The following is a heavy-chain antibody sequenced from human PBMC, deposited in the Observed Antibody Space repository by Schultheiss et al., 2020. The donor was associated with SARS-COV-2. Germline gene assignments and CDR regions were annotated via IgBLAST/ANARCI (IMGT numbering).Heavy chain of an antibody. CDR1: GFTFSSYA. D-gene: IGHD3-16*01. J-gene: IGHJ4*02. CDR2: IWYDGSNK. V-gene: IGHV3-33*08. CDR3: AREGGRP. Sequence: GGSLRLSCAASGFTFSSYAMHWVRQAPGKGLEWVAVIWYDGSNKYYADSVKGRFTISRDNSKNTLYLQMNSLRAEDTAVYYCAREGGRPWGQGTLVTGSS.